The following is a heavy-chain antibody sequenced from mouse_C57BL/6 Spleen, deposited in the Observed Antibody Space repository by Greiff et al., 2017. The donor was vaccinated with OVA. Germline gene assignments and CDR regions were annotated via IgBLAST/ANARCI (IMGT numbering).Heavy chain of an antibody. D-gene: IGHD1-1*01. CDR2: IHPNSGST. J-gene: IGHJ2*01. CDR3: ARGYYGSSYDY. CDR1: GYTFTSYW. Sequence: VKLMESGAELVKPGASVKLSCKASGYTFTSYWMHWVKQRPGQGLEWIGMIHPNSGSTNYNEKFKSKATLTVDKSSSTAYMQLSSLTSEDSAVYYCARGYYGSSYDYWGQGTTLTVSS. V-gene: IGHV1-64*01.